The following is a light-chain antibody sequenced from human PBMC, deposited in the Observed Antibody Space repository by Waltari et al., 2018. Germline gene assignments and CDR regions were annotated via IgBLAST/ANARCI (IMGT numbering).Light chain of an antibody. J-gene: IGLJ3*02. CDR1: GSNIGRYP. V-gene: IGLV1-44*01. CDR2: RDS. CDR3: AAWDDSLNGPDWV. Sequence: QSVLTQPPSASGTPGQRVTISCSGGGSNIGRYPVSWYQLLPGAAPKLLSYRDSQRSSGVPDRCAGSKSGTSASLAISGLQSEDEADYYCAAWDDSLNGPDWVFGGGTKLTVL.